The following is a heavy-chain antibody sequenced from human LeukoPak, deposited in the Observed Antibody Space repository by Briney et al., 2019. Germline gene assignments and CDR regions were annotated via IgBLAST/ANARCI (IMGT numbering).Heavy chain of an antibody. D-gene: IGHD5-24*01. CDR3: ARVRDGYNDAYDI. J-gene: IGHJ3*02. Sequence: GGSLRLSCAASEFTFSSYWMSWVRQALGKGLEWVANIKQDGSEKYYVDSVKGRFTISRDNAKNSLYLQMNSLRAEDTAVYYCARVRDGYNDAYDIWGQGTMVTVPS. CDR1: EFTFSSYW. V-gene: IGHV3-7*01. CDR2: IKQDGSEK.